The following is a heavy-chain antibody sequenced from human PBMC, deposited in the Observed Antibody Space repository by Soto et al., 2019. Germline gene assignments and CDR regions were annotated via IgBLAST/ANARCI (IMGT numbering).Heavy chain of an antibody. Sequence: PGGSLRLSCAASGFTFSSYAMNWVRQAPGKGLEWVSVIGTAGDTYYPGSVKGRFTISRENAKNSLYLQMNSLRAGDTAVYYCARAIDYDILTGYPAPPDYWGQGTLVTVSS. CDR3: ARAIDYDILTGYPAPPDY. V-gene: IGHV3-13*01. J-gene: IGHJ4*02. CDR2: IGTAGDT. CDR1: GFTFSSYA. D-gene: IGHD3-9*01.